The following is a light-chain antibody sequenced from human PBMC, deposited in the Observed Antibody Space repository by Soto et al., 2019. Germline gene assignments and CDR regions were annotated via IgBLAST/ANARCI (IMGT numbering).Light chain of an antibody. Sequence: QSALTQPVSVSGSPGQSITISCTGTSRDIGAYNYVSWYQQHPGKAPKLMIYDVNIRPSGVSNRFSGSKSGNTASLTISGLQAEDEADYYCTSWTTSTTMIFGGGTKLTVL. V-gene: IGLV2-14*03. CDR3: TSWTTSTTMI. CDR2: DVN. CDR1: SRDIGAYNY. J-gene: IGLJ2*01.